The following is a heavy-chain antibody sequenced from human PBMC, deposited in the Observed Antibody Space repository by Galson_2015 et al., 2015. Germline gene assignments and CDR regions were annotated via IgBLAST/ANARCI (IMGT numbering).Heavy chain of an antibody. Sequence: SLRLSCAASGFTFSTYGMHWVRLAPGKGLEWVAVIWYDGSNKYYADSVKGRFTISRDNSKNTLYMQMNSLRAEDTAVYYCARTYCSSTSCYDQYYYYAMDVWGQGTTVTVSS. J-gene: IGHJ6*02. CDR1: GFTFSTYG. D-gene: IGHD2-2*01. V-gene: IGHV3-33*01. CDR2: IWYDGSNK. CDR3: ARTYCSSTSCYDQYYYYAMDV.